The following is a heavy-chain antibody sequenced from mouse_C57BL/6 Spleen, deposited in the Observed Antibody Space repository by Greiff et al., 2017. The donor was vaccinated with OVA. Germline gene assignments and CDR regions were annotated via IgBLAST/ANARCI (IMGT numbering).Heavy chain of an antibody. CDR1: GYTFTDYN. J-gene: IGHJ1*03. CDR3: ARGHYYGSSYGYDDV. V-gene: IGHV1-22*01. CDR2: INPNNGGT. Sequence: EVQLQQSGPELVKPGASVKMSCKASGYTFTDYNMHWVKQSHGKSLEWIGYINPNNGGTSYNQKFKGKATLTVNKSSSTAYMELRSLTSADSAVYYCARGHYYGSSYGYDDVWGTGTTVTVSS. D-gene: IGHD1-1*01.